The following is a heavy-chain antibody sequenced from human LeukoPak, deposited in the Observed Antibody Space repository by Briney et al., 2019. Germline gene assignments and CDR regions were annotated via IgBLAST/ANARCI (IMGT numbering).Heavy chain of an antibody. CDR3: AREGCSGGSCYSSTNWFDP. D-gene: IGHD2-15*01. CDR1: GGSISGYY. CDR2: IYSSVST. Sequence: SETLSLTCTVSGGSISGYYWNWIRQPAGKGLEWIGRIYSSVSTNYNPSLKSRVTLSVDTSKNQFSLKLSSVTAADTAVYYCAREGCSGGSCYSSTNWFDPWGQGTLVTVSS. J-gene: IGHJ5*02. V-gene: IGHV4-4*07.